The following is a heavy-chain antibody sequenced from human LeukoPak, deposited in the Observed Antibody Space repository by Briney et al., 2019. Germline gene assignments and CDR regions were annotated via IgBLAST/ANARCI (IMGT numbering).Heavy chain of an antibody. Sequence: SETLSLTCTVSGGSISSGGYYWSWIRQHPGKGLEWIGYIYYSGSTYYNPSLKSRVTISVDTSKNQSSLKLSSVTAADTAVYYCARDQYDFWSGYIGMDVWGQGTTVTVSS. V-gene: IGHV4-31*03. J-gene: IGHJ6*02. CDR1: GGSISSGGYY. CDR2: IYYSGST. D-gene: IGHD3-3*01. CDR3: ARDQYDFWSGYIGMDV.